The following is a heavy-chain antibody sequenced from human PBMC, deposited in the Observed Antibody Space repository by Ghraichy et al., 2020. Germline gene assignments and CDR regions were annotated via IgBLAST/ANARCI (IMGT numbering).Heavy chain of an antibody. D-gene: IGHD3-3*01. CDR1: GFIFSAYS. CDR3: ARVLTQDYDFWSGYYYGMDV. J-gene: IGHJ6*02. Sequence: GGSLRLSCAASGFIFSAYSMNWVRQAPGKGMEWVSSMSSIGSHIYYADSVKGRITMSRDNAKNSLHLQMNSLRDEDTAVYYCARVLTQDYDFWSGYYYGMDVWGQGTTVTVSS. V-gene: IGHV3-21*01. CDR2: MSSIGSHI.